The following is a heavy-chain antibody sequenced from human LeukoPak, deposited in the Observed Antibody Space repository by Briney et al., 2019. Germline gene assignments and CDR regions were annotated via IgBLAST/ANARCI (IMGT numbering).Heavy chain of an antibody. V-gene: IGHV4-38-2*02. Sequence: PSETLSLTCTVSGYSISSGYYWGWIRQPPGKGLEWIGSTYHSGSTYYNPSLKSRVTISVDTSKNQFSLKLSSVTAADTAVYYCARGYCTNGVCHHFDYWGQGTLVTVSS. J-gene: IGHJ4*02. D-gene: IGHD2-8*01. CDR1: GYSISSGYY. CDR2: TYHSGST. CDR3: ARGYCTNGVCHHFDY.